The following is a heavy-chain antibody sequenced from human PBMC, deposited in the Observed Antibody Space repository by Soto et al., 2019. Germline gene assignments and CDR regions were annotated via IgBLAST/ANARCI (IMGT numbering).Heavy chain of an antibody. Sequence: QVQLVQSGAEVKKPGASVKVSCKASGYTFTSYDINWVRQATGQGLEWMGWMNPNSNNTGYAQKFQGRLTMTRNTPITTAHKVLGSLRSEDTAVYCWAGGRGGGYFDYWGQGTLVTVSS. CDR3: AGGRGGGYFDY. J-gene: IGHJ4*02. CDR1: GYTFTSYD. CDR2: MNPNSNNT. D-gene: IGHD3-16*01. V-gene: IGHV1-8*01.